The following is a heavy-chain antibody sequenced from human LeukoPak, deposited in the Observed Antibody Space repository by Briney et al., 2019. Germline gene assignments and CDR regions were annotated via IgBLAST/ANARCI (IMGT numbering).Heavy chain of an antibody. J-gene: IGHJ4*02. V-gene: IGHV4-59*08. CDR1: GGSISSYY. CDR3: AKEEQLAPTTIYFFDR. Sequence: SETLSLTCTVSGGSISSYYWNWIRQPPGKGLEWIGNIYCSGSTNYNPSLKSRVTISVDMSKNHFSLQLSSVTAADTAVYFCAKEEQLAPTTIYFFDRWGQETLVVVSS. CDR2: IYCSGST. D-gene: IGHD1/OR15-1a*01.